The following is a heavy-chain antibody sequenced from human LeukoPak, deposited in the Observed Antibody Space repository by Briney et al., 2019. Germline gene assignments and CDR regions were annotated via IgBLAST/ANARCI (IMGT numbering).Heavy chain of an antibody. Sequence: SETLSLTCAVSGGSISSGGYSWSWIRQPPGKGLEWIGYIYYSGSTYYNPSLKSRVTISVDTSKNQFSLKLSSVTAADTAVYYCASGDGYNPTTPFDYWGQGTLVTVSS. D-gene: IGHD5-24*01. CDR2: IYYSGST. CDR3: ASGDGYNPTTPFDY. V-gene: IGHV4-30-2*03. J-gene: IGHJ4*02. CDR1: GGSISSGGYS.